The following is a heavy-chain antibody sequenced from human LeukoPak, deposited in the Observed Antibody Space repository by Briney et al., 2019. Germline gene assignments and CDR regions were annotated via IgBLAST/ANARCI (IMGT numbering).Heavy chain of an antibody. V-gene: IGHV5-51*01. CDR3: ARGGGCSSTSCPPFDY. CDR2: IYPGDSDT. Sequence: GESLKISCKGSGYSFTSYWIGWVRQMPGKGLEWMGIIYPGDSDTRYSPSFQGQVTISADKSISTAYLQWSSLKASDTAMYYCARGGGCSSTSCPPFDYWAQGPLVTVSS. J-gene: IGHJ4*02. CDR1: GYSFTSYW. D-gene: IGHD2-2*01.